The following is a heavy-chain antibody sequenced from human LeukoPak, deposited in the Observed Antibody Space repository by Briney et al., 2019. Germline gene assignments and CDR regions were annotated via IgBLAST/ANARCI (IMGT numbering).Heavy chain of an antibody. J-gene: IGHJ5*02. V-gene: IGHV4-59*01. CDR2: IYYSGST. CDR1: GGSISSYY. D-gene: IGHD3-22*01. Sequence: SETLSLTCTVSGGSISSYYWSWIRQPPGKGLEWIGYIYYSGSTNYNPSLKSRVTISVDTSKNQFSLKLSSVTAADTAVYYCARVWNQYYYDSSGYWFDPWGQGTLVTVFS. CDR3: ARVWNQYYYDSSGYWFDP.